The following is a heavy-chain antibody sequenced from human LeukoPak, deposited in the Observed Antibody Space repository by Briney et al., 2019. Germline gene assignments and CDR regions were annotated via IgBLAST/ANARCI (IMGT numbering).Heavy chain of an antibody. CDR2: IYTSGST. CDR1: GGCISSYY. D-gene: IGHD3-3*01. V-gene: IGHV4-4*09. J-gene: IGHJ5*02. CDR3: AGYYDFWSGYYIGGNWFDP. Sequence: SETLSLTCTVSGGCISSYYWSWIRQPPGKGLEWIGYIYTSGSTNYNPSLKSRVTISVDTSKNQFSLKLSSVTAADTAVYYCAGYYDFWSGYYIGGNWFDPWGQGTLVTVSS.